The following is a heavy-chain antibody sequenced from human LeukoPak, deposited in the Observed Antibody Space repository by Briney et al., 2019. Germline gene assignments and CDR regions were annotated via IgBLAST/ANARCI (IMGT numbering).Heavy chain of an antibody. CDR2: ISSSSSYI. J-gene: IGHJ4*02. Sequence: GGSLRLSCAASGFTFSSYSMNWVRQAPGKGLEWVSSISSSSSYIYYADSVKGRFTVSRDNAKNSLYLQMNSLRAEDTAVYYCVRVESRIGWYGGERSYWGQGTLVTVSS. D-gene: IGHD6-19*01. CDR3: VRVESRIGWYGGERSY. V-gene: IGHV3-21*01. CDR1: GFTFSSYS.